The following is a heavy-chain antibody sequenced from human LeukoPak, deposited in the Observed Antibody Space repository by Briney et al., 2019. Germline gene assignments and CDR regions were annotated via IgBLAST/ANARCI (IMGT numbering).Heavy chain of an antibody. CDR2: IKQDGSEK. Sequence: GGSLRLSCAASGFTFSSYWMSWVRQAPGKGLEWVANIKQDGSEKYYVDSVKGRFTISRDNAKNSLYLQMNTLRADDTAVYYCAKDQISSSWYTPFDYWGQGTLVTVSS. D-gene: IGHD6-13*01. J-gene: IGHJ4*02. CDR3: AKDQISSSWYTPFDY. V-gene: IGHV3-7*03. CDR1: GFTFSSYW.